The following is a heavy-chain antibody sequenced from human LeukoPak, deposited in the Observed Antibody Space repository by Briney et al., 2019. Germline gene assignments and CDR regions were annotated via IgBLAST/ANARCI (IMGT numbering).Heavy chain of an antibody. V-gene: IGHV5-51*01. J-gene: IGHJ1*01. CDR3: ARLIKVRGERDYFQH. CDR1: GYSFTSYW. CDR2: IYPGDSDT. Sequence: GESLKISCKGSGYSFTSYWIGWVRQMPGKGLEWMGIIYPGDSDTRYSPSFQGQVTISADKSISTAYLQWSSLEASDTAMYYCARLIKVRGERDYFQHWGQGTLVTVSS. D-gene: IGHD3-10*01.